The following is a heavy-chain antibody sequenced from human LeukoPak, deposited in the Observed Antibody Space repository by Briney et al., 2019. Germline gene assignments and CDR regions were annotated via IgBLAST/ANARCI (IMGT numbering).Heavy chain of an antibody. CDR2: IYYSGST. CDR3: ARGNSVTATFDY. CDR1: GGSISSYY. J-gene: IGHJ4*02. D-gene: IGHD5-18*01. Sequence: SETLSLTCTVSGGSISSYYGSWIRQPPGKGLEGIGYIYYSGSTNYNPSLKSRVTISVDTSKNQFSLKLSSVTAADTAVYYCARGNSVTATFDYWGQGTLVTVSS. V-gene: IGHV4-59*01.